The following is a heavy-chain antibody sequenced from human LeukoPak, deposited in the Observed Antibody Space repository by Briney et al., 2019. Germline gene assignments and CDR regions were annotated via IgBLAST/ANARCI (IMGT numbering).Heavy chain of an antibody. Sequence: PGGSLRLSCAASGFAFSSYAMHWVRQAPGKGLEWVAVISYDGSNKYYADSVKGRFTISRDNSKNTLYLQMNSLRAEDTAVYYCARREYQLPLLGIVVVVAATPDAFDIWGQGTMVTVSS. CDR2: ISYDGSNK. CDR3: ARREYQLPLLGIVVVVAATPDAFDI. J-gene: IGHJ3*02. CDR1: GFAFSSYA. D-gene: IGHD2-15*01. V-gene: IGHV3-30-3*01.